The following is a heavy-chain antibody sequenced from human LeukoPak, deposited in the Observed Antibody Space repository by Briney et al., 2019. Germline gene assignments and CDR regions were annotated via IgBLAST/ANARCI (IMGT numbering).Heavy chain of an antibody. J-gene: IGHJ4*02. CDR3: AKDPYDFWSGYFRSFDY. CDR1: GFTFSSYA. V-gene: IGHV3-23*01. CDR2: ISGSGGST. D-gene: IGHD3-3*01. Sequence: GGSLRLSCAASGFTFSSYAMSWVRQAPGKGLEWVSAISGSGGSTYYADSVKGRFTVSRDNSKNTLYLQMNSLRAEDTVVYYCAKDPYDFWSGYFRSFDYWGQGTLVTVSS.